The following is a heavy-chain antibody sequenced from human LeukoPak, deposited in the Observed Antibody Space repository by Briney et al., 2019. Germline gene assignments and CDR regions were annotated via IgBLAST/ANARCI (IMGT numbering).Heavy chain of an antibody. V-gene: IGHV4-31*03. Sequence: SETLSLTCTVSGGSISSGGYYWSWIRQHPGKGLEWIGYIYYSGSTYYNPSLKSRVTISVDTSKSQFSLKLSSVTAADTAVYYCARNRVSGWYTGGNYFDYWGQGTLVTVSS. CDR2: IYYSGST. J-gene: IGHJ4*02. CDR3: ARNRVSGWYTGGNYFDY. D-gene: IGHD6-19*01. CDR1: GGSISSGGYY.